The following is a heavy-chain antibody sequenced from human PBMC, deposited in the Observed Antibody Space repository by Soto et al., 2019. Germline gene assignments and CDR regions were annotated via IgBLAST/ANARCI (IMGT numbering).Heavy chain of an antibody. V-gene: IGHV3-49*04. CDR1: VFTFGEYA. D-gene: IGHD3-16*01. CDR2: IRRNAYGGTT. J-gene: IGHJ4*02. Sequence: PGGSLRLSCTTSVFTFGEYALSWVRQAPGKGLEWVGFIRRNAYGGTTDYAASVKGRFTISRDDSKSIAYLQMNSLRTEDTALYYCTRASSLDFDFWGQGTLVTVSS. CDR3: TRASSLDFDF.